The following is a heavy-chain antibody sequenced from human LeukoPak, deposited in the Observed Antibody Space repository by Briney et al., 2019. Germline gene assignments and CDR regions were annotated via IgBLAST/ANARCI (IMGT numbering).Heavy chain of an antibody. CDR1: GGTFSNYA. J-gene: IGHJ4*02. CDR3: ARGWDYDSGGRPTAYVY. Sequence: SVKVSCKASGGTFSNYAINWVRQAPGQGLEWMGGIIPIFGTANYAQKFQGRVTITADKSTSTVYMELNSLKSEDTAVYYCARGWDYDSGGRPTAYVYWGQGTLSPSPQ. CDR2: IIPIFGTA. V-gene: IGHV1-69*06. D-gene: IGHD3-22*01.